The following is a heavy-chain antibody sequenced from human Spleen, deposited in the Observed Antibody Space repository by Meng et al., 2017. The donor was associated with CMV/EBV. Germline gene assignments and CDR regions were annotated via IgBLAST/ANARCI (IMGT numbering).Heavy chain of an antibody. D-gene: IGHD3-10*01. CDR3: ARANYYGSGSYDAHDDYYYYDMDV. J-gene: IGHJ6*02. Sequence: GESLKISCAASGFSFSSFAMNWVRQAPGKGLEWVSSISPSSSYIYYADSVKGRFTISRDNAKNSLYLQMNSLRAEDTAVYYCARANYYGSGSYDAHDDYYYYDMDVWGQGTAVTVSS. V-gene: IGHV3-21*01. CDR2: ISPSSSYI. CDR1: GFSFSSFA.